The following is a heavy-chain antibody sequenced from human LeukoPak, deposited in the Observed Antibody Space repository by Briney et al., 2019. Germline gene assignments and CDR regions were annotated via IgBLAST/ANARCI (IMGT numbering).Heavy chain of an antibody. CDR3: ARSFDSSGYYYVNWFDP. Sequence: SVKVSCKASGGTFSSYAISWVRQAPGQGLEWMGGIIPIFGTANYAQKSQGRVTITTDESTSTAYMELSSLRSEDTAVYYCARSFDSSGYYYVNWFDPWGQGTLVTVSS. CDR1: GGTFSSYA. CDR2: IIPIFGTA. V-gene: IGHV1-69*05. D-gene: IGHD3-22*01. J-gene: IGHJ5*02.